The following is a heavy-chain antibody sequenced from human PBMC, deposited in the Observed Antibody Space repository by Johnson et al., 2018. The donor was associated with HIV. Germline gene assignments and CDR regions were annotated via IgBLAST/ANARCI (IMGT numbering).Heavy chain of an antibody. V-gene: IGHV3-20*01. Sequence: VQLVESGGGVARPGGSLRLSCVASGFTFDDYGMSWVRQAPGKWLEWVSGINWNGGSIHYADSVKGRFTISRDNAKKSLYLQMNSLRAEDTALYHCARVTIFGVVIDHDAFDIWGQGAMVTVSS. D-gene: IGHD3-3*01. CDR3: ARVTIFGVVIDHDAFDI. J-gene: IGHJ3*02. CDR1: GFTFDDYG. CDR2: INWNGGSI.